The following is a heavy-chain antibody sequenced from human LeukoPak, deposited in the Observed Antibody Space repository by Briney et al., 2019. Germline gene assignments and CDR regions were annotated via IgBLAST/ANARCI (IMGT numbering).Heavy chain of an antibody. J-gene: IGHJ4*02. CDR3: AGEGVGATRGFDY. Sequence: GGSLRLSCAASGFTVSSNYMSWVRQAPGKGLEWVSVIYSGGSTYYADSVKGRFTISRDNAKNSLYLQMNSLRAEDTAVYYCAGEGVGATRGFDYWGQGTLVTVSS. V-gene: IGHV3-66*01. D-gene: IGHD1-26*01. CDR1: GFTVSSNY. CDR2: IYSGGST.